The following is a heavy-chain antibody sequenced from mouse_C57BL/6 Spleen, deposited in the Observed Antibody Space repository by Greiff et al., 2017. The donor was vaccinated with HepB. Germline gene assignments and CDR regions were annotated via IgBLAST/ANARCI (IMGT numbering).Heavy chain of an antibody. CDR1: GYTFTSYW. CDR2: INPSSGYT. Sequence: VQLQQSGAELAKPGASVKLSCKASGYTFTSYWMHWVKQKPGQGLEWIGYINPSSGYTKYNQKFKDKATLTADKSSSTAYMQLSSLTYEDSAVYYCARPPTIYYGNPWYFDVWGTGTTVTVSS. J-gene: IGHJ1*03. D-gene: IGHD2-1*01. V-gene: IGHV1-7*01. CDR3: ARPPTIYYGNPWYFDV.